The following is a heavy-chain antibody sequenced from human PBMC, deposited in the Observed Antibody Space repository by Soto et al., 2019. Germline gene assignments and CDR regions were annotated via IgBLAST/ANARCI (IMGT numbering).Heavy chain of an antibody. CDR3: ARDFEYSSSSGSLDYYRGTDF. CDR2: INPSGGST. J-gene: IGHJ6*02. D-gene: IGHD6-6*01. Sequence: VASVKVSCKASGYTFTSYCMHWVRQAPGQGLEWMGIINPSGGSTSYAQKFQGRVTMTRDTSTSTVYMELSSLRSEDTDVYYCARDFEYSSSSGSLDYYRGTDFWCQGITV. CDR1: GYTFTSYC. V-gene: IGHV1-46*01.